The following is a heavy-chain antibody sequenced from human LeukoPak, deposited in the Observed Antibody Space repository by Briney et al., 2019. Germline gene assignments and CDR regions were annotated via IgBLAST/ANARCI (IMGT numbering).Heavy chain of an antibody. CDR3: ARGGIQVSGIDEFDY. D-gene: IGHD6-19*01. CDR1: GFTVSSNY. J-gene: IGHJ4*02. Sequence: GGSLRLSCAASGFTVSSNYMSWVHQAPGKGLEWVSVIYSGGSTYYADSVKGRFTISRDNSKNTLYLQMNSLRAEDTAVYYCARGGIQVSGIDEFDYWGQGTLVTVSS. CDR2: IYSGGST. V-gene: IGHV3-66*01.